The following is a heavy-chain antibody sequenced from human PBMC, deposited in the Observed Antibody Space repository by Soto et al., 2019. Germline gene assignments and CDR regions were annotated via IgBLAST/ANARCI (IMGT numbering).Heavy chain of an antibody. J-gene: IGHJ4*02. CDR1: GFTFTHYY. V-gene: IGHV1-46*01. CDR3: ANCPIYGGDSYFAY. CDR2: INPDTGTT. D-gene: IGHD2-21*01. Sequence: QVQLVQSGAEVRKPGASVKLSCQASGFTFTHYYIHWVRQAPGQGLEWLGIINPDTGTTSYAQTFQGRVTLTTDTSASTVYLELSGLAAEDMAVYYCANCPIYGGDSYFAYWGQGTLVTVSS.